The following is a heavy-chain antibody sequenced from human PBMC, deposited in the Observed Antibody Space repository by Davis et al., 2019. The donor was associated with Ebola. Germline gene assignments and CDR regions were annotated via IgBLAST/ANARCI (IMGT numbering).Heavy chain of an antibody. CDR2: ISAYGGNT. CDR1: GFTFSSYA. V-gene: IGHV3-23*01. Sequence: GESLKIFCAASGFTFSSYAMSWVRQAPGKGLEWVSAISAYGGNTYYADSVKGRFTISRDNSKNTLYLQMNSLRAEDTAVYYCARETNLHFDYWGQGTLVTVSS. D-gene: IGHD1-14*01. J-gene: IGHJ4*02. CDR3: ARETNLHFDY.